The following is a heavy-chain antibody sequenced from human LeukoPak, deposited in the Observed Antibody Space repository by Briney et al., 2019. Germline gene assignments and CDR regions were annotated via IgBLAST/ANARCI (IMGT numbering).Heavy chain of an antibody. Sequence: AASVKVSCKASGYTFTSYGISWVRQAPGQGLEWMGWISAYNGNTNYAQKLQGRVTMTTDTSTSTAYMELRSLRSDDTAVYYCARDLMSRKDSGDPDFDYWGQGTLVTVSS. J-gene: IGHJ4*02. CDR2: ISAYNGNT. CDR3: ARDLMSRKDSGDPDFDY. CDR1: GYTFTSYG. V-gene: IGHV1-18*01. D-gene: IGHD4-17*01.